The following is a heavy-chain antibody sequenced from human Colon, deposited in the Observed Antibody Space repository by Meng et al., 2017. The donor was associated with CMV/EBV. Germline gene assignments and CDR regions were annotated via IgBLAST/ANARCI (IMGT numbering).Heavy chain of an antibody. D-gene: IGHD1-26*01. CDR3: ARDTSGAGMDH. CDR2: ICSGGST. V-gene: IGHV3-66*02. Sequence: GESLKISCGVSGLTLTNSYMTWVRQPPGRGLEWVSIICSGGSTSYGSSVKGRFTISRDISRNMVFLQMNSLRSDDTAVYYCARDTSGAGMDHWGQGTVVTVSS. CDR1: GLTLTNSY. J-gene: IGHJ4*02.